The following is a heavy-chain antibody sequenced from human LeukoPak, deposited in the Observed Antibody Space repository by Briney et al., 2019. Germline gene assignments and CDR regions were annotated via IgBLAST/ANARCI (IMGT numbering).Heavy chain of an antibody. CDR1: GYTFTGYY. J-gene: IGHJ4*02. Sequence: GASVKVSCKASGYTFTGYYMHWVRQATGQGLEWMGWMNPNSGNTGYAQKFQGRVTMTRNTSISTAYMELSSLRSEDTAVYYCARGFARPRQQLVLITWGQGTLVTVSS. CDR3: ARGFARPRQQLVLIT. D-gene: IGHD6-13*01. CDR2: MNPNSGNT. V-gene: IGHV1-8*02.